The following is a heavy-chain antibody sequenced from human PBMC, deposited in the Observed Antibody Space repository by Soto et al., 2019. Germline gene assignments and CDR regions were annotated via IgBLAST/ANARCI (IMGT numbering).Heavy chain of an antibody. Sequence: QVQLVESGGGVVQPGRSLRLSCAASGFTFSSYGMHWVRQAPGKGLEWVAVIWYDGSNKYYADSVKGRFTISRDNSKNPLYLQMNSLRAEDTAVYYCARDRGGSGWYPYFDYWGQGTLVTVSS. CDR1: GFTFSSYG. J-gene: IGHJ4*02. D-gene: IGHD6-19*01. CDR3: ARDRGGSGWYPYFDY. V-gene: IGHV3-33*01. CDR2: IWYDGSNK.